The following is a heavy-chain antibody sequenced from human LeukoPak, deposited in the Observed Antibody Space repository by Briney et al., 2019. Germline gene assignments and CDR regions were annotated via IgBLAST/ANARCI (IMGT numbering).Heavy chain of an antibody. J-gene: IGHJ4*02. Sequence: SETLSLTCTVSGGSISSGSYYWSWIRQPAGKGLEWLGRIYTSGSTNYNPSLKSRVTISVDTSKNQFSLKLSSVTAADTAVYYCERDHVGRDGYNPPHYWGQGTLVTVSS. V-gene: IGHV4-61*02. CDR1: GGSISSGSYY. CDR3: ERDHVGRDGYNPPHY. CDR2: IYTSGST. D-gene: IGHD5-24*01.